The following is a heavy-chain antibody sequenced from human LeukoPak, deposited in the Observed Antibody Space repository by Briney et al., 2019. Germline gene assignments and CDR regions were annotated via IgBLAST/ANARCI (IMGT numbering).Heavy chain of an antibody. J-gene: IGHJ4*02. CDR3: ARSPHEGGIVPAAKDC. V-gene: IGHV1-18*01. D-gene: IGHD2-2*01. Sequence: ASVKVSCKASGYTFTNFGISWVRQAPGPGLEWMGCISGYNGDTNYAQKLQDRVTSTTDTSTSTAYMELRSLRSDDTAVYYCARSPHEGGIVPAAKDCWGQGTLVTVSS. CDR2: ISGYNGDT. CDR1: GYTFTNFG.